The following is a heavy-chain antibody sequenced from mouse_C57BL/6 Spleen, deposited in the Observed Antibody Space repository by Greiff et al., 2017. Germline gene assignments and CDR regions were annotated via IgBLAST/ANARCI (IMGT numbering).Heavy chain of an antibody. CDR2: INPNNGGT. Sequence: VQLKQSGPELVKPGASVKIPCKASGYTFTDYNMDWVKQSHGKSLEWIGDINPNNGGTIYNQKFKGKATLTVDKSYSTAYMELRSLTSEDTAVYYCARSDCYAQGRYFDVWGTGTTVTVSS. CDR1: GYTFTDYN. J-gene: IGHJ1*03. CDR3: ARSDCYAQGRYFDV. D-gene: IGHD1-1*01. V-gene: IGHV1-18*01.